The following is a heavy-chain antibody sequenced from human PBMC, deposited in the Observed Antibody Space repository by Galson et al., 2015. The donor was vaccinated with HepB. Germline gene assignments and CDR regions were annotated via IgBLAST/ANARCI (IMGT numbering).Heavy chain of an antibody. V-gene: IGHV4-39*01. D-gene: IGHD5-24*01. CDR2: IYYSGGT. CDR1: GGSIRSRSYY. J-gene: IGHJ4*02. CDR3: ARHRAGPMAAIHPLDY. Sequence: SETLSLTCPVSGGSIRSRSYYWGWIRQPPGKGLEWIGSIYYSGGTYYNPSLESRVTISVDTSKNQVSLKLRSVTAADTAIYYCARHRAGPMAAIHPLDYWGQGTLVTVSS.